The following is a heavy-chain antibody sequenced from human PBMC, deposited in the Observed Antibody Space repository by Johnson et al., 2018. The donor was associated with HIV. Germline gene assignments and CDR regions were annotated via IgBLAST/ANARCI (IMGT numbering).Heavy chain of an antibody. J-gene: IGHJ3*02. Sequence: VQLVESGGGLAQPGRSLRLSCAASAFTFADYAMHWVRQAPGQGLEWVSGISWNSGSVAYADSVKGRLTISRDNAKNSLFLHMNSLRAEDTALYYCAKSIDAAADDAFDIWGQGTMVTVSS. CDR2: ISWNSGSV. V-gene: IGHV3-9*01. CDR3: AKSIDAAADDAFDI. CDR1: AFTFADYA. D-gene: IGHD6-13*01.